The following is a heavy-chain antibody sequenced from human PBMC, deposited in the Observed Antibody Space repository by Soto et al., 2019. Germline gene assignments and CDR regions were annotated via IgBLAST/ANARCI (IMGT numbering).Heavy chain of an antibody. Sequence: PGGSLRLSCAASGFTFSNAWMSWVRQAPGKGLEWVGRIKSKTDGGTTDYAAPVKGRFTISRDDSKNTLYLQMNSLKTEDTAVYYCTAPPWYSSSGYFDYWGQGTLVTVSS. CDR1: GFTFSNAW. CDR2: IKSKTDGGTT. V-gene: IGHV3-15*01. CDR3: TAPPWYSSSGYFDY. D-gene: IGHD6-13*01. J-gene: IGHJ4*02.